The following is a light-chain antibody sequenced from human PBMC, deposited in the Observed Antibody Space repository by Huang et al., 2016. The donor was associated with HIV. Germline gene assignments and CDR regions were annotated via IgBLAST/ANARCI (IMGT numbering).Light chain of an antibody. CDR1: QSVSNF. CDR2: DAS. V-gene: IGKV3-11*01. CDR3: QHPNNWPPT. J-gene: IGKJ4*01. Sequence: EIVLTQSPAALSLSPGERAPLACRASQSVSNFLAWFQQKPGQAPRLHIYDASNRATGIPGRFSGSGSGTDFTLTISSLEPEDFAVYYCQHPNNWPPTFGGGTKVEIK.